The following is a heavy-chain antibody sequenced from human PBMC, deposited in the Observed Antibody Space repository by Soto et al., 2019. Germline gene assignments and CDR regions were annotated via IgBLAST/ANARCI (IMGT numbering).Heavy chain of an antibody. D-gene: IGHD7-27*01. V-gene: IGHV1-24*01. CDR1: GYTLTELS. CDR3: ATYSPGEGMDV. CDR2: FDPEDGET. J-gene: IGHJ6*02. Sequence: ASVKVSCKVSGYTLTELSMHWVRQAPGKGLEWMGGFDPEDGETIYAQKFQGRVTTTEDTSTDTAYMELSSLRSEDTAVYYCATYSPGEGMDVWGQGTTVTVSS.